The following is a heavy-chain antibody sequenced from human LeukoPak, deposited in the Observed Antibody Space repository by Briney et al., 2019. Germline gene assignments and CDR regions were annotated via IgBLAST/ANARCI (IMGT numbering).Heavy chain of an antibody. V-gene: IGHV3-23*01. J-gene: IGHJ3*02. CDR1: GFTFSSYA. Sequence: GGSLRLSCAASGFTFSSYAMSWVRQAPGKGLEWVSAISGSGGSTYYADSVKGRFTISRDNSKNTLYLQMNSLRAEDTAVYYCAKDFGGLDTATGWGAFDIWGQGTMVTVSS. D-gene: IGHD5-18*01. CDR2: ISGSGGST. CDR3: AKDFGGLDTATGWGAFDI.